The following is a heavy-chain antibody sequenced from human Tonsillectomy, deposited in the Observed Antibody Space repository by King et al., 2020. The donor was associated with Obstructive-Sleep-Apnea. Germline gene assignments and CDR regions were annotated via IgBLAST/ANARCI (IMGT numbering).Heavy chain of an antibody. J-gene: IGHJ5*02. CDR2: INSDGSST. CDR3: ARGRRGSNWFDP. Sequence: VQLVESGGGLVQPGGSLRLSCAASGFTFSSYWMHWVRQAPGKGLVGVSRINSDGSSTSYADSGKGRFTISRDNAKNTLYLQMNSLRAEDTAVYYCARGRRGSNWFDPWGQGTLVTVSS. V-gene: IGHV3-74*01. CDR1: GFTFSSYW.